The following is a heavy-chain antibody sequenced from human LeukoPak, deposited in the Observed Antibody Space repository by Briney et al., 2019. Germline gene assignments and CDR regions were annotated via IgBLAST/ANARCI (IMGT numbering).Heavy chain of an antibody. D-gene: IGHD4-17*01. Sequence: GGSLRLSCAASGFTFSSYGMHWVRQAPGKGLEWVAVISYDGSNKYYADSVKGRFTISRDNSKNTLYLQMNSLRAEDTAVYYCAKDGSSLPRRPTTVSYWGQGTLVTVSS. V-gene: IGHV3-30*18. CDR3: AKDGSSLPRRPTTVSY. CDR1: GFTFSSYG. J-gene: IGHJ4*02. CDR2: ISYDGSNK.